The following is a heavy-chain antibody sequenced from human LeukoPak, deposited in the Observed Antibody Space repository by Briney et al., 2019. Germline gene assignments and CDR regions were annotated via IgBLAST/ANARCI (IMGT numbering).Heavy chain of an antibody. CDR1: GLTFRPSG. CDR3: AKGPSGNQFDP. J-gene: IGHJ5*02. D-gene: IGHD1-26*01. Sequence: PGGSLRLSCAAPGLTFRPSGMHWVRQAPGKGLEWVSFIRHDGSKKYYANSVKSRFTISRDNSKNTWYVQMNSLRPEDTPLYYCAKGPSGNQFDPWGQGTLVTVSS. CDR2: IRHDGSKK. V-gene: IGHV3-30*02.